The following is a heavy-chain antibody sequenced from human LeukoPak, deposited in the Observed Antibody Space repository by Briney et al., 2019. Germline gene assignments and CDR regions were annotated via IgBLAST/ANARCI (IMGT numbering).Heavy chain of an antibody. Sequence: SETLSLTCTVSGGPISSYYWNWIRQPPGKGLEWIGYIYYSGSTNYNPSLKTRVTISVDTSKNRFSLKLSSVTAADAAVYYCARGRSYFDYWGQGTLVTVSS. CDR2: IYYSGST. J-gene: IGHJ4*02. V-gene: IGHV4-59*01. CDR1: GGPISSYY. CDR3: ARGRSYFDY.